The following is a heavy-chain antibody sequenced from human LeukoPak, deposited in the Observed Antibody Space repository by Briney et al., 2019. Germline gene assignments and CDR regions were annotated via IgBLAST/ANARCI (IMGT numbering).Heavy chain of an antibody. CDR1: GFTFSSYE. CDR3: ARGPSGYHNT. Sequence: GSLRLSCAASGFTFSSYEMNWVRQAPGKGLEWVSYISSSGSTIYYIDSVKGRFTISRDNAKNTLYLQMNSLRAEDTAVYYCARGPSGYHNTGGQGTLVTVSS. V-gene: IGHV3-48*03. CDR2: ISSSGSTI. J-gene: IGHJ4*02. D-gene: IGHD5-12*01.